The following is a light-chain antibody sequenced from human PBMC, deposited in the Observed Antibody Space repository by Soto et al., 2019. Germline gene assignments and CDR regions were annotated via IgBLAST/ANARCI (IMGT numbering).Light chain of an antibody. J-gene: IGKJ2*03. V-gene: IGKV1-9*01. CDR3: QHLRTYPFS. CDR2: PAS. CDR1: QDISTS. Sequence: DIQLTQSPSFLSASVGDRVTVSCRASQDISTSLAWFQQKAGKVPQLLVYPASTLQDGVPSRFSGSGSGTYFTLTVNNLQAEDFATYYCQHLRTYPFSFGQGTKLDI.